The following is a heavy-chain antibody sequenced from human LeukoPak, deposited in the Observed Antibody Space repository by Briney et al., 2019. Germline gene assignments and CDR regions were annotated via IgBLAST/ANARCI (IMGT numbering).Heavy chain of an antibody. CDR3: ARDQGSNGDLDY. CDR1: GDSVSSNNAA. V-gene: IGHV6-1*01. D-gene: IGHD6-19*01. J-gene: IGHJ4*02. Sequence: SQTLSLTCAISGDSVSSNNAAWNWIRKSPSRGLESLGRTYYRSKWYNDYAVSVKSRVNINADTSKNQFSLHLNSVTPEDTAVYYCARDQGSNGDLDYWGQGTLVTVSS. CDR2: TYYRSKWYN.